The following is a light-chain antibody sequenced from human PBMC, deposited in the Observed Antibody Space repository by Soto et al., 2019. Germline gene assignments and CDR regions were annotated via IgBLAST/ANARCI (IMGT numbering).Light chain of an antibody. CDR1: QSINSC. J-gene: IGKJ5*01. V-gene: IGKV3-15*01. CDR3: QQYDNWPIT. CDR2: GAS. Sequence: EIGMTLSPATVSVSKGERATLSCRASQSINSCLAWYQQKPGKAPKLLVYGASTRATGVPSRFSGSGSGTEFTLIISSLQSEDSAVYYCQQYDNWPITFGQGTLLEI.